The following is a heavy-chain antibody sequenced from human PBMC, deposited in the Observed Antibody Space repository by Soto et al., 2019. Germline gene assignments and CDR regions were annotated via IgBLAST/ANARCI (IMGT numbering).Heavy chain of an antibody. Sequence: VQLLESGGGLVQPGGSLRLSCAASGFTFSSYAMSWVRQAPGKGLEWVAVISYDGSNKYYADSVKGRFTISRDNSKNTLYLQMNSLRAEDTAVYYCAREPELGDGYNHFDYWGQGTLVTVSS. V-gene: IGHV3-30-3*01. CDR2: ISYDGSNK. CDR3: AREPELGDGYNHFDY. J-gene: IGHJ4*02. D-gene: IGHD5-12*01. CDR1: GFTFSSYA.